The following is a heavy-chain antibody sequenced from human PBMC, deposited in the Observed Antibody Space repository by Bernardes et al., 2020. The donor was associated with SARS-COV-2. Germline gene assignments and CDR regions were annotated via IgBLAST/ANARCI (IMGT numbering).Heavy chain of an antibody. Sequence: PRLSCAASGFTFSNYAMSWVRQAPGKGLEWVSAIYGGAYNTYYADSVKGRFTISRDNSKNTLYLQMNSLRAEDTALYYCAKERGDYAGYNWFDSWGQGTLVTVSS. CDR3: AKERGDYAGYNWFDS. J-gene: IGHJ5*01. CDR2: IYGGAYNT. V-gene: IGHV3-23*01. D-gene: IGHD4-17*01. CDR1: GFTFSNYA.